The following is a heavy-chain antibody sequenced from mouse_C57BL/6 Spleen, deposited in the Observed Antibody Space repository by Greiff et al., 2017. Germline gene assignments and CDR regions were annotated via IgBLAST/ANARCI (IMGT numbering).Heavy chain of an antibody. D-gene: IGHD2-5*01. J-gene: IGHJ3*01. CDR1: GFTFSAYG. Sequence: EVQGVESGGGLVKPGGSLKLSCAASGFTFSAYGMHWVRQAPEKGLEWVAYISSGSSTIYYAATVKGRFTISRDNAKNTLFLQMTSLRSEDTARYYCASPDYSNPAWFDYWGQGTLVTVSA. CDR3: ASPDYSNPAWFDY. V-gene: IGHV5-17*01. CDR2: ISSGSSTI.